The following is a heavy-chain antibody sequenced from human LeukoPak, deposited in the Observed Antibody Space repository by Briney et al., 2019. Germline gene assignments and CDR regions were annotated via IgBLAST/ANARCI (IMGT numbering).Heavy chain of an antibody. CDR3: ARALGGFDY. CDR2: IWYDGSNK. V-gene: IGHV3-33*01. Sequence: PGGSLRLSCAASGFTFSSYGMHWVRQASGKGLEWVAVIWYDGSNKYYADSVKGRFTISRDNSKNTLYLQMNSLRAEDTAVYYCARALGGFDYWGQGTLVTVSS. J-gene: IGHJ4*02. CDR1: GFTFSSYG. D-gene: IGHD3-16*01.